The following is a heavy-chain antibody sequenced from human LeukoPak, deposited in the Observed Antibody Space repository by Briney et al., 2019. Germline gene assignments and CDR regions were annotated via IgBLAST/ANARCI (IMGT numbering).Heavy chain of an antibody. V-gene: IGHV3-30-3*01. J-gene: IGHJ4*02. Sequence: GRSLRLSCAASGFTFSSYAMHWVRQAPGKGLEWVAVISYDGSNKYYADSVKGRFTISRDNSKNTLYLQMNSLRAEDTALYYCAKDMRGTAMTTSSLDYWGQGTLVTVSS. CDR1: GFTFSSYA. CDR3: AKDMRGTAMTTSSLDY. D-gene: IGHD5-18*01. CDR2: ISYDGSNK.